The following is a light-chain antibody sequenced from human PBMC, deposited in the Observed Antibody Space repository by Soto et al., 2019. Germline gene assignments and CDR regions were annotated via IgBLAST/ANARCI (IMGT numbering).Light chain of an antibody. V-gene: IGKV1-27*01. CDR2: AAS. Sequence: DIQMTQSPSSLSASVGDRVTITCRASQGISNYLAWYQQKPGKVPKLLIYAASTLQLGVPSRFSGSGSGTDFTLTNSSLQPEDVATYYCQKYNSAPHTFGQGTRLEIK. J-gene: IGKJ5*01. CDR1: QGISNY. CDR3: QKYNSAPHT.